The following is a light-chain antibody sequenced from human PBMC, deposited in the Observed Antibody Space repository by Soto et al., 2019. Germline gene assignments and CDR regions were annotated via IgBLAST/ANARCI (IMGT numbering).Light chain of an antibody. CDR2: EVS. CDR3: DSFTSSRAYV. CDR1: SSDVGGYDY. J-gene: IGLJ1*01. V-gene: IGLV2-14*01. Sequence: QSALTQPASVSGSPGQSITISCTGTSSDVGGYDYVSWYQQQSGKAPKLIIYEVSSRPSGVSNRFSGSKSGNTASLTISGLQADDEADYNCDSFTSSRAYVFGVGTKLTVL.